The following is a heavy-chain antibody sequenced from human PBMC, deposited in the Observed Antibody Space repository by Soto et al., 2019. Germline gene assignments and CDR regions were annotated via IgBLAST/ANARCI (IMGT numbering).Heavy chain of an antibody. Sequence: SETLSLTCTVSGGSISSGGYYWSWIRQHPGKGLEWIGYIYYSGSTYYNPSLKSRVTISVDTSKNQFSLKLSSVTAADTAVYYCARVGGADYYDSSGYSPYYFDYWGQGTLVTVSS. CDR2: IYYSGST. V-gene: IGHV4-31*03. J-gene: IGHJ4*02. CDR1: GGSISSGGYY. D-gene: IGHD3-22*01. CDR3: ARVGGADYYDSSGYSPYYFDY.